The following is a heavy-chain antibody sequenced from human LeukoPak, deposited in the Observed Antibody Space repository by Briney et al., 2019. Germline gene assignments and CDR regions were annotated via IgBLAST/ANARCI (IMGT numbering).Heavy chain of an antibody. CDR3: ARDWGPRSVYFDS. CDR2: INPNTGGT. CDR1: GYTFTGYY. D-gene: IGHD7-27*01. Sequence: VASVKVSCKASGYTFTGYYMHWVRQAPGQGLEWLGWINPNTGGTYYAQTFQGRVTMTRDTSISTGFLELSRLRPDDTAVYYCARDWGPRSVYFDSWGQGTLVTVSS. V-gene: IGHV1-2*02. J-gene: IGHJ4*02.